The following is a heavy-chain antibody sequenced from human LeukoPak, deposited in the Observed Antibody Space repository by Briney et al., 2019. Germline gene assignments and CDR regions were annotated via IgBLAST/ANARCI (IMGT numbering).Heavy chain of an antibody. Sequence: GGSLRLSCAASGFTFSTYNMHWVRQAPGKGLEWVAVISYDGSNKYYADSVKGRFTISRDHSNNSVSLQMTNLRVEDTAIYYCARGASRISWPGIDYWGQGTLVTVSS. V-gene: IGHV3-30*14. CDR1: GFTFSTYN. CDR3: ARGASRISWPGIDY. D-gene: IGHD3-3*02. J-gene: IGHJ4*02. CDR2: ISYDGSNK.